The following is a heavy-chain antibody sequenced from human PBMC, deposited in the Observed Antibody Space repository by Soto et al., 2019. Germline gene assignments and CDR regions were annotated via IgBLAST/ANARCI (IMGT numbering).Heavy chain of an antibody. D-gene: IGHD2-15*01. J-gene: IGHJ6*02. CDR3: AVTGCSGGSSPYYYGMDA. Sequence: AASVKVSCKASGYTFTSYDINWVRQATGQGLEWMGWMNPNSGNTGYAQKFQGRVTMTRNTSISTAYMELSSLRSEDTAVYYCAVTGCSGGSSPYYYGMDAWGQGTTVIVSS. CDR1: GYTFTSYD. V-gene: IGHV1-8*01. CDR2: MNPNSGNT.